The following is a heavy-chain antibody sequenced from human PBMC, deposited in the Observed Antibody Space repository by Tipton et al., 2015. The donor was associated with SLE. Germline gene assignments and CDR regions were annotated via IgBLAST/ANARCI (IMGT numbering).Heavy chain of an antibody. CDR2: IYSGGST. Sequence: LSLTCAVYGGSLSGYYWSWIRQPPGKGLEWVSLIYSGGSTYYADSVKGRFTISRDNSKNTLYLQMNSLRAEDTAVYYCANGYSSSWYNFDYWGQGTLVTVSA. D-gene: IGHD6-13*01. CDR3: ANGYSSSWYNFDY. V-gene: IGHV3-53*05. J-gene: IGHJ4*02. CDR1: GGSLSGYY.